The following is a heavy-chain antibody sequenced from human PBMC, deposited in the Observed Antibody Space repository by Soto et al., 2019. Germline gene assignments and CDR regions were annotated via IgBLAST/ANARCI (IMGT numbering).Heavy chain of an antibody. Sequence: ASVKVSCNTSGYTFNTYGINWVRQAPGQGLELMGWISAYDGKTTYEEKFQGRVTLTTGTSTSTAYMELRSLRSDDTAIYYCARDPHEFWTSYWFDPWGQGTPVTVSS. D-gene: IGHD3-3*01. J-gene: IGHJ5*02. CDR2: ISAYDGKT. V-gene: IGHV1-18*01. CDR1: GYTFNTYG. CDR3: ARDPHEFWTSYWFDP.